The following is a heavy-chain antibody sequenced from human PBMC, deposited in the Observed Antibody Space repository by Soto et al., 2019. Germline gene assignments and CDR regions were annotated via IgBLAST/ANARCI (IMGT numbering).Heavy chain of an antibody. CDR1: GFTFSSYG. D-gene: IGHD1-26*01. CDR2: ISYDGSNK. J-gene: IGHJ6*02. Sequence: GGSLRLSCAASGFTFSSYGMHWVRQAPGKGLEWVAVISYDGSNKYYADSVKGRFTISRDNSKNTLYLQMNSLRAEDTAVYYCAKVPIEDPAAVGYYGMDVWGQGTTVTVSS. CDR3: AKVPIEDPAAVGYYGMDV. V-gene: IGHV3-30*18.